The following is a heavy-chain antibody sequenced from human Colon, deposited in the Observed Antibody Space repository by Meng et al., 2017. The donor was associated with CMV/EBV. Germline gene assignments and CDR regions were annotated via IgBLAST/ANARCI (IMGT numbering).Heavy chain of an antibody. CDR3: ASPPPIGAAFDY. CDR1: GFTVGSNF. V-gene: IGHV3-66*01. D-gene: IGHD6-13*01. CDR2: IYGGGDT. J-gene: IGHJ4*02. Sequence: VQLVESGGDLGHPGGSLSSSCAVSGFTVGSNFMSWVRQAPGKGLEWVSVIYGGGDTDYVDSVKGRFTISRDNSKNMLYLQMNSLRVEDTALYYCASPPPIGAAFDYWGRGTLVTVSS.